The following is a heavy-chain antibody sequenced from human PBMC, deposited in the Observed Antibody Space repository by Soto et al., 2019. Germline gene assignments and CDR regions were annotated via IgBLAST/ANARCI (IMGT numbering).Heavy chain of an antibody. CDR1: GGSISSYY. Sequence: PSETLSLTCTVSGGSISSYYWSWIRQPPGKGLEWIGYIYYSGSTNYNPSLKSRVTISVDTSKNQFSLKLSSVTAADTAVYYCASGVFDYDSSGYLEAPYYDYWGQGTLVTVSS. CDR2: IYYSGST. J-gene: IGHJ4*02. CDR3: ASGVFDYDSSGYLEAPYYDY. D-gene: IGHD3-22*01. V-gene: IGHV4-59*01.